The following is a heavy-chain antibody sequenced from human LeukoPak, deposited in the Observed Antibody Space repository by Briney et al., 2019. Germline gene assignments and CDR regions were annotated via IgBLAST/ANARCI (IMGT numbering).Heavy chain of an antibody. J-gene: IGHJ5*02. V-gene: IGHV3-7*03. Sequence: PGGSLRLSCAAPGFTFSDYWMNWVRQAPGKGLEWVANIKYDGSEKYYVDSVEGRFTISRDNAKKSLYLHMDSLRADDTAVYYCAGYYGAGSWTGFDPWGQGILVSVSS. CDR1: GFTFSDYW. CDR2: IKYDGSEK. D-gene: IGHD2-15*01. CDR3: AGYYGAGSWTGFDP.